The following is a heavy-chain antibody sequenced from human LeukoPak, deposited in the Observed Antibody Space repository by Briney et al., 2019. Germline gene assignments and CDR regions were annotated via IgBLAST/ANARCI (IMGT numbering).Heavy chain of an antibody. Sequence: PSETLSLTCTVSGGSISDGTYYWGWIRQPPGKGLEWIGTIHYSGTTHYNRSLKSRVTLSVDTSKNQFSLKLSSVTAADTAVYYCARYEQQLVQVFDYWGQGTLVTVSS. CDR3: ARYEQQLVQVFDY. CDR1: GGSISDGTYY. D-gene: IGHD6-13*01. CDR2: IHYSGTT. V-gene: IGHV4-39*01. J-gene: IGHJ4*02.